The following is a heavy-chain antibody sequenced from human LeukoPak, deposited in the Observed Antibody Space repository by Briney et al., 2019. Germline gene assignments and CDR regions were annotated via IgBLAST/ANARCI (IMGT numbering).Heavy chain of an antibody. Sequence: ASVKVSCKVSGYTLTELSMHWVRQAPGKGLEWMGGFGPEDGETIYAQKFQGRVTMTEDTSTDTAYMELSSLRSEDTAVYYCATGNKYSGSYYADYWGQGTLVTVSS. CDR3: ATGNKYSGSYYADY. CDR1: GYTLTELS. D-gene: IGHD1-26*01. CDR2: FGPEDGET. J-gene: IGHJ4*02. V-gene: IGHV1-24*01.